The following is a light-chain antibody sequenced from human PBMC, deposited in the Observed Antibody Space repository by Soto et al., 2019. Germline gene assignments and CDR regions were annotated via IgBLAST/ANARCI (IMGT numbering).Light chain of an antibody. Sequence: DIQMTQSPSSLSASVGDTITITCRASQSVRSYLNWYQQKPGKAPDLLIYTTTSLQSEVPSRFSGSGSETHFTLTITSLQPEDFATYFCQQTYNAPPWTFGPGTKVEIK. CDR3: QQTYNAPPWT. J-gene: IGKJ1*01. CDR2: TTT. V-gene: IGKV1-39*01. CDR1: QSVRSY.